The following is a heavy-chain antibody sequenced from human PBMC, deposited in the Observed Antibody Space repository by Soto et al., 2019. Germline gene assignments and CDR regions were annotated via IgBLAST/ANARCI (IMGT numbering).Heavy chain of an antibody. V-gene: IGHV3-30*02. CDR3: TIVRVADSALDH. CDR2: MSYDGSDT. Sequence: GSLRPSCVGSGFIFSNNGMHWFRQTPGKGLEWVAFMSYDGSDTFYADSVKGRFTISRDNSKNTLFLHMSNLRAEDTAMYYCTIVRVADSALDHWGQGTLVTVSS. D-gene: IGHD3-10*02. CDR1: GFIFSNNG. J-gene: IGHJ4*02.